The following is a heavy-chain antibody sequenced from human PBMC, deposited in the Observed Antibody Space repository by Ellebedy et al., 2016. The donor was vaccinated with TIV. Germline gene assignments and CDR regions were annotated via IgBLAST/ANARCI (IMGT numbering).Heavy chain of an antibody. D-gene: IGHD6-19*01. CDR1: GFTFSSYA. V-gene: IGHV3-64D*06. J-gene: IGHJ4*02. CDR2: ISSNGGST. Sequence: GESLKISCAASGFTFSSYAMHWVRQAPGKGLEYVSAISSNGGSTYYADSVKGRFTISRDNSKNTLYLQMSSLRAEDTAVYYCVNIIAVAGSYWGQGTLVTVSS. CDR3: VNIIAVAGSY.